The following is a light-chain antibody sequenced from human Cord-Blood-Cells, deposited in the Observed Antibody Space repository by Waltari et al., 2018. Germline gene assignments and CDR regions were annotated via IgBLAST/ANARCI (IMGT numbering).Light chain of an antibody. J-gene: IGLJ3*02. V-gene: IGLV2-11*01. Sequence: QSALTQPRSVSGSPGQSVTISCTGTSRDVVGYNYVSWYQQHPGKAPKLLIYDVSKRPSGVPDRFSGSKSGNTASLTISGLQAEDEADYYCCSYAGSYLWVFGGGTKLTVL. CDR1: SRDVVGYNY. CDR3: CSYAGSYLWV. CDR2: DVS.